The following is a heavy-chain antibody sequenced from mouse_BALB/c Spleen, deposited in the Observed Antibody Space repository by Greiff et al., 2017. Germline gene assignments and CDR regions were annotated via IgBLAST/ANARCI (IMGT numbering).Heavy chain of an antibody. Sequence: EVQLQESGAELVKPGASVKLSCTASGFNIKDTYMHWVKQRPEQGLEWIGRIDPANGNTKYDPKFQGKATITADTSSNTAYLQLSSLTSEDTAVYYCARGGQLGYAMDYWGQGTSVTVSS. CDR2: IDPANGNT. J-gene: IGHJ4*01. CDR1: GFNIKDTY. D-gene: IGHD4-1*02. V-gene: IGHV14-3*02. CDR3: ARGGQLGYAMDY.